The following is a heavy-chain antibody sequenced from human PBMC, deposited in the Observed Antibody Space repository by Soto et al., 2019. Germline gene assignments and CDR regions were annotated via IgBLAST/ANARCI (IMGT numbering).Heavy chain of an antibody. Sequence: QVQLVQSGAEVKKPGSSVKVSCKASGGTFSSYTISWVRQAPGQGLEWMGRIIPILGIANYAQKFQGRVTITPDKSTSTAYMELSSLRSEDTAVYYCAGTEGIAAAGAGYGMDVWGQGTTVTVSS. J-gene: IGHJ6*02. V-gene: IGHV1-69*02. D-gene: IGHD6-13*01. CDR2: IIPILGIA. CDR1: GGTFSSYT. CDR3: AGTEGIAAAGAGYGMDV.